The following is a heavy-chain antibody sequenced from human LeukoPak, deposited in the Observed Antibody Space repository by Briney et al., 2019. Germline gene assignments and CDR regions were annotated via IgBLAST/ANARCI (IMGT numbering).Heavy chain of an antibody. D-gene: IGHD2-21*01. Sequence: GGSLRLSCAASGFTFSSYSMNWVRQAPGKGLEWVSGISGRGGNTAYADSVKGRFTISRDNSKNTLTLQMDSLRAEDTAKYYCAKGNSLYFYSGMDVWGQGTTVTVSS. V-gene: IGHV3-23*01. CDR1: GFTFSSYS. J-gene: IGHJ6*02. CDR3: AKGNSLYFYSGMDV. CDR2: ISGRGGNT.